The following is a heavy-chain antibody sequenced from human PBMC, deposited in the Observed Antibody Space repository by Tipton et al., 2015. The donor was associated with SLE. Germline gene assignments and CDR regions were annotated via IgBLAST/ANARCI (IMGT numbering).Heavy chain of an antibody. V-gene: IGHV1-69*05. Sequence: QSGAEVKKPGSSVKVSCKVSGGTFSSYAFSWVRQVPGQGLEWMGGIIPIFSRVHYAQKFQGRVTITTDESTSTAYMELSSLGSEDTAVYYCASSIAGVYYFDYWGQGTLVTVSS. D-gene: IGHD6-6*01. CDR3: ASSIAGVYYFDY. J-gene: IGHJ4*02. CDR1: GGTFSSYA. CDR2: IIPIFSRV.